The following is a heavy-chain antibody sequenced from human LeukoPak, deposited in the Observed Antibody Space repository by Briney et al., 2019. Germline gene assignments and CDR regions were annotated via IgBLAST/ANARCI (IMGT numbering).Heavy chain of an antibody. CDR3: ARDGIAAADPYYYYYMDV. CDR1: GGSISGYY. V-gene: IGHV4-4*07. J-gene: IGHJ6*03. D-gene: IGHD6-13*01. CDR2: IYTSGST. Sequence: SETLSLTCTVSGGSISGYYWSWIRQPAGRGLEWIGRIYTSGSTNYNPSLKSRVTMSVDTSKNQFSLKLSSVTAADTAVYYCARDGIAAADPYYYYYMDVWGKGTTVTVSS.